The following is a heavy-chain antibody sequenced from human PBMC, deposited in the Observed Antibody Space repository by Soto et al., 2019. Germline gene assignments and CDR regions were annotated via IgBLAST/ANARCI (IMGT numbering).Heavy chain of an antibody. Sequence: PSETLSLTCTVSGDSISSYYWSWIRQPAGKGLEWIGRIYSSGSTNYNPSLKSRVSMSVDTSKNQFSLKLSSVTAADTAVYYCARDSQKVGTTRLYSGLWGRGTLVTVSS. CDR3: ARDSQKVGTTRLYSGL. CDR2: IYSSGST. V-gene: IGHV4-4*07. J-gene: IGHJ2*01. D-gene: IGHD1-26*01. CDR1: GDSISSYY.